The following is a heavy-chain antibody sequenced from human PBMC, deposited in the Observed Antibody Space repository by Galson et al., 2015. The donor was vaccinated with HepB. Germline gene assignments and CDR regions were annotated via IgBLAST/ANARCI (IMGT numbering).Heavy chain of an antibody. CDR1: GYTLTELS. J-gene: IGHJ3*02. CDR3: ATGGSDSSGYSPFDI. D-gene: IGHD3-22*01. Sequence: SVKVSCKVSGYTLTELSMHWVRQAPGKGLEWMGGFDPEDGETIYAQKFQGRVTMTEDTSTDTAYMELSSLRSEDTAVYYCATGGSDSSGYSPFDIWGQGTMVTVSS. V-gene: IGHV1-24*01. CDR2: FDPEDGET.